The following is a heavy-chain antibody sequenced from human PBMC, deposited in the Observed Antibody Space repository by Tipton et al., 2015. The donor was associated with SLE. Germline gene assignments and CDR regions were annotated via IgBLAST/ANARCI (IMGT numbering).Heavy chain of an antibody. CDR1: GFTFSDYY. CDR3: TRARGSERFDDAFDI. J-gene: IGHJ3*02. CDR2: ISSSSTYT. D-gene: IGHD1-26*01. V-gene: IGHV3-11*05. Sequence: SLRLSCAASGFTFSDYYMSWIRQAPGKGLEWVSYISSSSTYTNYADSVKGRFTISRDNAKNSLYLQMNSLRAEDTAVYYCTRARGSERFDDAFDIWGQGTMVTVSS.